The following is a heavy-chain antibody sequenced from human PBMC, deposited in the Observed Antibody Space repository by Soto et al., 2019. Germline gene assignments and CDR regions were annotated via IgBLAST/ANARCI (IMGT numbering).Heavy chain of an antibody. CDR3: ARDHVVVVPAAITGDYYYGMDV. V-gene: IGHV1-69*18. CDR1: GGTFSRYG. Sequence: QVQLVQSGAEVKKPGSSVKVSCKASGGTFSRYGFNWVRQAPGQGLEWVGRIIPFFGTGNYAQKFQGRVTNTAHEATSTAYMELSSLRSDDTAEYYCARDHVVVVPAAITGDYYYGMDVWGQGTTVTVSS. CDR2: IIPFFGTG. D-gene: IGHD2-2*02. J-gene: IGHJ6*02.